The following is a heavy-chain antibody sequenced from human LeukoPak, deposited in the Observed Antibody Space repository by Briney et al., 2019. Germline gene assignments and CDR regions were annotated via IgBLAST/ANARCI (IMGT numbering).Heavy chain of an antibody. CDR3: ARAPNSWYRFYYFDY. Sequence: SETLSLTCTVSGGSISSSSYYWGWIRQPPGKGLEWIGSIYYSGSTYYNPSLKSRVTISVDTSKNQFSLKLSSVTAADTAVYYCARAPNSWYRFYYFDYWGQGTLVTVSS. V-gene: IGHV4-39*07. D-gene: IGHD6-13*01. CDR2: IYYSGST. CDR1: GGSISSSSYY. J-gene: IGHJ4*02.